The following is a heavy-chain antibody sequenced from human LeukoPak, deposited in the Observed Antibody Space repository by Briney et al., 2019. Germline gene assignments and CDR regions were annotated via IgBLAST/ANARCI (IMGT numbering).Heavy chain of an antibody. J-gene: IGHJ6*02. CDR2: ISAYNGNT. D-gene: IGHD1-26*01. CDR1: GYTFTSYG. CDR3: AREGVIVGARYYYGMDV. V-gene: IGHV1-18*01. Sequence: ASVKVSCKASGYTFTSYGISWVRQAPGQGLEWVGWISAYNGNTNYAQKLQGRVTMTTDTSTSTAYMELRSLRSDDTAVYYCAREGVIVGARYYYGMDVWGQGTTVTVSS.